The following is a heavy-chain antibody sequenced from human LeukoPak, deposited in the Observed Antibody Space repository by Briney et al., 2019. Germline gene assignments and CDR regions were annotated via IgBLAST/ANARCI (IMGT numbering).Heavy chain of an antibody. CDR3: ASQSGLHYEAFDI. V-gene: IGHV4-34*01. CDR1: GFTVSSNY. CDR2: INHSGST. D-gene: IGHD4-11*01. Sequence: PGGSLRLSCAASGFTVSSNYMSWVRQAPGKGLEWIGEINHSGSTNYNPSLKSRVTISVDTSKNQFSLKLSSVTAVDTAVYYCASQSGLHYEAFDIWGQGTMVTVSS. J-gene: IGHJ3*02.